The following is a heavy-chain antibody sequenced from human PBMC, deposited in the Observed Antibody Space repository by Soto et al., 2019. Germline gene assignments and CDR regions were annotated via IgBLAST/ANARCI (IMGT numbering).Heavy chain of an antibody. D-gene: IGHD3-16*02. CDR1: GGTLRSYS. Sequence: QVQLVQSGAEVKKPGSSVKVSCKASGGTLRSYSISWVRQAPGQGLEWMGGIIPIFGTANYAQKFQGRVTIIADESTSTAYMELTNLKSEDTAVYYFARSRPGGKLPSYNWFDPWGQGTLVTVSS. J-gene: IGHJ5*02. CDR2: IIPIFGTA. CDR3: ARSRPGGKLPSYNWFDP. V-gene: IGHV1-69*01.